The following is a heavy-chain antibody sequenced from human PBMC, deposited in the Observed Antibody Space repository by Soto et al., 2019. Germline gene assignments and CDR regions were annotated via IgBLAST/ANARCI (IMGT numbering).Heavy chain of an antibody. J-gene: IGHJ6*03. Sequence: EVQLVESGGGLVQPGGSLRLSCAASGFTVSSNYMNWVRQAPGKGLEWVSVIYSGGSTYYADSVKGRFTISRDNSKNTLYLQMNSLRVEDTAVYYCVRDPGTSTSPPHYYMDVWGKGTTVTVSS. V-gene: IGHV3-66*01. CDR2: IYSGGST. D-gene: IGHD2-2*01. CDR1: GFTVSSNY. CDR3: VRDPGTSTSPPHYYMDV.